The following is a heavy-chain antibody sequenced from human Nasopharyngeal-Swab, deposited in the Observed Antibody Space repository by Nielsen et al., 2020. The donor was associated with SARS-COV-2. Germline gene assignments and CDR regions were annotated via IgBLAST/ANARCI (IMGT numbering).Heavy chain of an antibody. CDR3: AKSMAYFQLSGTYNLDF. J-gene: IGHJ4*02. D-gene: IGHD2/OR15-2a*01. Sequence: GESLKISCAASGFTFSSYPMSWVRQAPGKGLEWVSFISYEGSIRNYIDSVKGRFTVSRDSSKNTVYLQMNSLRPDDTAVYFCAKSMAYFQLSGTYNLDFWGQGTQVTVSS. CDR2: ISYEGSIR. V-gene: IGHV3-30*18. CDR1: GFTFSSYP.